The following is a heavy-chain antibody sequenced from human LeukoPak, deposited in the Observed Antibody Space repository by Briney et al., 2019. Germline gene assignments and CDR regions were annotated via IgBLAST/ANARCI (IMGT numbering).Heavy chain of an antibody. J-gene: IGHJ4*02. CDR3: SRGERYYDSSGYWVVYFDY. V-gene: IGHV4-34*01. D-gene: IGHD3-22*01. CDR1: GGSFSGYY. Sequence: PSETLSLTCAVYGGSFSGYYWSWIRQPPGKGLEWIGEINHSGSSNYNPSLKSRVTISVDTSNNQFSLKLSSVTAADTAVYYCSRGERYYDSSGYWVVYFDYWGQGTLVTASS. CDR2: INHSGSS.